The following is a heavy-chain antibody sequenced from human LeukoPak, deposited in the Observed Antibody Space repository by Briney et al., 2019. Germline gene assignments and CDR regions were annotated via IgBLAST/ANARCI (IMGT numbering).Heavy chain of an antibody. CDR1: GYTFTSYD. Sequence: SVKVSCKASGYTFTSYDINWVRQAPGQGLEWMGGIIPIFGTANYAQKFQGRVTITTDESTSTAYMELSSLRSEDTAVYYCAGGRNWDPFDYWGQGTLVTVSS. CDR3: AGGRNWDPFDY. V-gene: IGHV1-69*05. D-gene: IGHD7-27*01. J-gene: IGHJ4*02. CDR2: IIPIFGTA.